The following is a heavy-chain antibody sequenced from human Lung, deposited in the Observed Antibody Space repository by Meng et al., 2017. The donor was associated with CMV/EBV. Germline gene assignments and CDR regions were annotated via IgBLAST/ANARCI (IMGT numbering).Heavy chain of an antibody. D-gene: IGHD3-16*02. CDR2: IDSGSSNI. CDR1: GFNSESYA. J-gene: IGHJ4*02. Sequence: GGFLRPSCVASGFNSESYAMNWVRHVPGKGLEWVSFIDSGSSNIYNTDFVRGRFKTSKDNAKNPLYLEMNSLTGEDTVVYRCAQGYPIYDFWGRGTLVTVSS. CDR3: AQGYPIYDF. V-gene: IGHV3-48*03.